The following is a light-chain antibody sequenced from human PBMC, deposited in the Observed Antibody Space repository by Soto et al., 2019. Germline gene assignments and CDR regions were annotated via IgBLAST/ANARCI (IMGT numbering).Light chain of an antibody. CDR1: QSVSSSY. V-gene: IGKV3-20*01. CDR2: GAS. Sequence: EIVLTQSPGTLSLSPGERATLSCRASQSVSSSYLAWYQQKPGQAPRLLIYGASSRATGIPDRFSGSGSGTDFTLTISRLEPEDFGVYYCQQYGSSRRTLGQGTKVDLK. J-gene: IGKJ1*01. CDR3: QQYGSSRRT.